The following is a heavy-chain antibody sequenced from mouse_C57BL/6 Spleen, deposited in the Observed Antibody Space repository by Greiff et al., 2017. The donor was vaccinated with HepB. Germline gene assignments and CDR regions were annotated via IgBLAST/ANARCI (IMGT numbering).Heavy chain of an antibody. V-gene: IGHV1-61*01. CDR3: ARRGYYDYSYYVMDY. Sequence: QVQLQQPGAELVRPGSSVKLSCKASGYTFTSYWMDWVKQRPGQGLEWIGNIYPSDSETHYNQKFKDKATLTVDKSSSTAYMQLSSLTSEDSAVYYCARRGYYDYSYYVMDYWGQGTSVTVSS. J-gene: IGHJ4*01. CDR1: GYTFTSYW. D-gene: IGHD2-4*01. CDR2: IYPSDSET.